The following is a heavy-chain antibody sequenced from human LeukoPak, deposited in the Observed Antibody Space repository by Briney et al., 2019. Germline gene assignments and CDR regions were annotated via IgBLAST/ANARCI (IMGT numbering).Heavy chain of an antibody. J-gene: IGHJ4*02. V-gene: IGHV4-61*02. CDR2: IYTSGST. D-gene: IGHD5-12*01. Sequence: SETLSLTCTVSGGSISSGSYHWSWIRQPAGKGLEWIGRIYTSGSTNYNPSLKSRVTISVDTSKNQFSLKLSSVTAADTAVYYCAREGYSGYVWGQGTLVTVSS. CDR1: GGSISSGSYH. CDR3: AREGYSGYV.